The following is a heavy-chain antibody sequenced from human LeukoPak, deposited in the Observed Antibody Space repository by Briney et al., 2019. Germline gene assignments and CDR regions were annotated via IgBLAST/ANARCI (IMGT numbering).Heavy chain of an antibody. CDR3: ARVEPKHSYGYDDY. CDR2: ISSSNSTI. D-gene: IGHD5-18*01. V-gene: IGHV3-48*04. J-gene: IGHJ4*02. Sequence: GGSLRLSCVASGFTFSSSWMTWVRQAPGKGLEWVSYISSSNSTIYYADSVKGRFTISRDNAKNSLYLQMNSLRAEDTAVYYCARVEPKHSYGYDDYWGQGTLVTVSS. CDR1: GFTFSSSW.